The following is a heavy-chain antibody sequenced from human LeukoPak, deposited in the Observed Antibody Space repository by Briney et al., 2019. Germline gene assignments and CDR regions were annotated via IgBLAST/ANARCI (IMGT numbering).Heavy chain of an antibody. J-gene: IGHJ4*02. CDR1: GFTFSGYW. D-gene: IGHD1-26*01. V-gene: IGHV3-7*01. CDR2: IKQDGSEV. Sequence: GGSLRLSCAVSGFTFSGYWMSWVRQTPEKGLEWVANIKQDGSEVYYVDSVKGRFTISRDNAENSLYLQMNSLRADDTAVYYCARDKIVGPTTLDYWGQGTLVTVSS. CDR3: ARDKIVGPTTLDY.